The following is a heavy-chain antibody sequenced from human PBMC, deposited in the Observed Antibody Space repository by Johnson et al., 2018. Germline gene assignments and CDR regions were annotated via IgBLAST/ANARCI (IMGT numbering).Heavy chain of an antibody. CDR1: GGPISSSGSY. Sequence: QAQLQESGPGLAKPSETLSLTCTVSGGPISSSGSYWGWIRQPPGKGLEWIGSISSRGSAYYSPSLRSRATISLDMSTNQFSLKLNSVTAADTAVYYCARHVTTRYYYYFMDVWGRGTTVTISS. J-gene: IGHJ6*03. CDR2: ISSRGSA. CDR3: ARHVTTRYYYYFMDV. V-gene: IGHV4-39*07. D-gene: IGHD4-17*01.